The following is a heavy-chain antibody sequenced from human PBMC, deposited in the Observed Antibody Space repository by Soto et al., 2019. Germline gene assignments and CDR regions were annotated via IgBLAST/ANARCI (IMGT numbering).Heavy chain of an antibody. Sequence: GGSLRLSCAASGFTFSTYWMHWVRQAPGKGLVWVSRISFDGKSTSYADSVKGRFTISRDNAKNTLFLQMNSLRVEDTAVYHCASLGTRIYYDSSGNYRFDHWGHGTLVTVSS. V-gene: IGHV3-74*01. CDR3: ASLGTRIYYDSSGNYRFDH. CDR2: ISFDGKST. D-gene: IGHD3-22*01. CDR1: GFTFSTYW. J-gene: IGHJ4*01.